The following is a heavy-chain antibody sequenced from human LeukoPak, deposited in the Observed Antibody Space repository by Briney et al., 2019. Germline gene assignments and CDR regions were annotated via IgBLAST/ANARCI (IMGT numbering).Heavy chain of an antibody. V-gene: IGHV3-30*04. J-gene: IGHJ4*02. D-gene: IGHD3-10*01. CDR1: GFTFSSYA. CDR2: ILYDGSNK. CDR3: ARVWLGESALNL. Sequence: GGSLRLSCAASGFTFSSYAMHWVRQAPGKGLEWVAVILYDGSNKYYADSVEGRFTISRDNSKNTLYLQMNSLRAEDTAVYYCARVWLGESALNLWGRGTLVTVSS.